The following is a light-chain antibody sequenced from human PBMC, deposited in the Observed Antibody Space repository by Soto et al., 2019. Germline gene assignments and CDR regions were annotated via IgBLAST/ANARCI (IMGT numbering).Light chain of an antibody. V-gene: IGKV1-39*01. Sequence: DIQMTQAPSSLSASVGDRVTITCRTSQSVSIYVNWYQQKPGKAPILLIYASSSLQSGVPSRFIGSGSGTDFTLTISSLEPEDFATYYCQHSYSTPTFGQGTKVEIK. CDR3: QHSYSTPT. J-gene: IGKJ2*01. CDR2: ASS. CDR1: QSVSIY.